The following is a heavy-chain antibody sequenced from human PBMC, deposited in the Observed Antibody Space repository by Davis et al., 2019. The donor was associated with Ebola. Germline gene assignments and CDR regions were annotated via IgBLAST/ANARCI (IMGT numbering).Heavy chain of an antibody. V-gene: IGHV3-21*04. CDR3: AKHQDFDFWRGIYIDV. CDR1: GVNFTTFS. D-gene: IGHD3-3*01. CDR2: IGSSGNYI. J-gene: IGHJ6*03. Sequence: PGGSLRLSCAAAGVNFTTFSINWLRQAPGKGLEWVASIGSSGNYIHYAASVKGRFTISRDNYKNTIHLQMNSLRAEDTAVYYCAKHQDFDFWRGIYIDVWGKGTTVTVSS.